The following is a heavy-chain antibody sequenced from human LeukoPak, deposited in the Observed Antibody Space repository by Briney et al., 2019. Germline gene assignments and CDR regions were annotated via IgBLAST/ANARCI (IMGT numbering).Heavy chain of an antibody. D-gene: IGHD3-10*01. Sequence: GGSLRLSCAASGFTFSSYAMSWVRQAPGKGLEWVSAISGSGGSTYYADSVKGRFTISRDNSKNTLYLQMHSLRAEDTAVYYCAKDPSNAARGRGIYFDYWGQGTLVTVSS. CDR1: GFTFSSYA. CDR2: ISGSGGST. V-gene: IGHV3-23*01. CDR3: AKDPSNAARGRGIYFDY. J-gene: IGHJ4*02.